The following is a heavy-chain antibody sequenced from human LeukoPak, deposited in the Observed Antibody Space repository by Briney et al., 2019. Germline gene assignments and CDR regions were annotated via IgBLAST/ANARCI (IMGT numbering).Heavy chain of an antibody. D-gene: IGHD6-13*01. V-gene: IGHV3-9*01. Sequence: GRSLRLSCAASGFSFDKYGMHWVRQAPGKGLEWVSGITWNIYSVAYADSVKGRFTISRDNAKNSLYLQMNSLRAEDTALYYCAKDVGPGGSSWYDYWGQGTLVTVSS. J-gene: IGHJ4*02. CDR3: AKDVGPGGSSWYDY. CDR1: GFSFDKYG. CDR2: ITWNIYSV.